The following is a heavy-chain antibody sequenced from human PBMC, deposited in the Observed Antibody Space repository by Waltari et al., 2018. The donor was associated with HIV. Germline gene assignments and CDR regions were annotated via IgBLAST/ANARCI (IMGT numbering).Heavy chain of an antibody. CDR1: GGSFSSSA. Sequence: QFQLMQSGAEVKKPGSSVTVSCMASGGSFSSSAIAWVRQAPGQGLEWMGRIIPVFDQANYAQKFQGRVTITADTATSTVYMEVGSLTSEDSAVYYCARDGIHVPSPQRLDIWGQGTMVTVSS. CDR3: ARDGIHVPSPQRLDI. V-gene: IGHV1-69*14. D-gene: IGHD3-10*02. J-gene: IGHJ3*02. CDR2: IIPVFDQA.